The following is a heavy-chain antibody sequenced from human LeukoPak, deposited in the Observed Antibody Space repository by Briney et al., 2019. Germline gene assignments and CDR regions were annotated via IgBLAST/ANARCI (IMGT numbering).Heavy chain of an antibody. CDR2: IYYSGST. CDR3: ARRRWLQPLDY. Sequence: SETLSLTCTVSGGSISSSRYYWGWIRQPPGKGLEWIGSIYYSGSTYYNPSLKSRVTISVDTSKNQFSLKLSSVTAADTAVYYCARRRWLQPLDYWGKGTLVIVSS. CDR1: GGSISSSRYY. D-gene: IGHD5-24*01. J-gene: IGHJ4*02. V-gene: IGHV4-39*07.